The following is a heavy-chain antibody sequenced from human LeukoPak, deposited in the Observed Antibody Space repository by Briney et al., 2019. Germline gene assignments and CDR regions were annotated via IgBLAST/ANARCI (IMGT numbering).Heavy chain of an antibody. CDR2: ISRSSYI. CDR1: GFTCSSYS. J-gene: IGHJ4*02. Sequence: GGSLRLSCAASGFTCSSYSMNWVRQAPGEGLDWVSSISRSSYIYYADSVKGRFTISRDNAKNSLYLQMNSLRAEDTAVYYCASPRNYYDSSGYIFYWGQGTLSPSPQ. D-gene: IGHD3-22*01. V-gene: IGHV3-21*01. CDR3: ASPRNYYDSSGYIFY.